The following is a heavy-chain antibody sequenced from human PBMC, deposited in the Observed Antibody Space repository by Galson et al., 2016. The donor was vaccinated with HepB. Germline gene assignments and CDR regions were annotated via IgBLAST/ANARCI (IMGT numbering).Heavy chain of an antibody. V-gene: IGHV3-74*01. J-gene: IGHJ4*02. Sequence: SLRLSCAASGFTFSSYWMYWVRQAPGKGLVWVSRIDSDGITTAYADSVKGRFTISRDNSKNTVYLQMNSLAAEDTAVYYCARIPDSWGQGTLVIVSS. CDR3: ARIPDS. D-gene: IGHD2-21*01. CDR1: GFTFSSYW. CDR2: IDSDGITT.